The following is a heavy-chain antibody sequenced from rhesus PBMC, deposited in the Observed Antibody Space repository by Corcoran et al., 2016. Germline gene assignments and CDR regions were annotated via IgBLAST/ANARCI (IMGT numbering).Heavy chain of an antibody. CDR1: GASISRYW. Sequence: QVQLQESGPGLVKPSETLSLTCAVSGASISRYWWSGICQSPGKGLEWFGEINGDVGSAYYNPSLKSLVTISKDASKNQFSLRLSSVTAADTAVYYCAREDTSSGWYSDYWGQGVLVTVSS. CDR3: AREDTSSGWYSDY. D-gene: IGHD6-31*01. CDR2: INGDVGSA. V-gene: IGHV4-80*01. J-gene: IGHJ4*01.